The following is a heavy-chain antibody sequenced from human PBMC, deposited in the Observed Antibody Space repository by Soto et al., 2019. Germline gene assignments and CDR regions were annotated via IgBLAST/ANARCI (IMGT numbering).Heavy chain of an antibody. V-gene: IGHV4-38-2*01. CDR2: IHHSGST. Sequence: SETLSLTCDVSGYSITSGHYWGWTRQPPGKGLEWIGIIHHSGSTYYNPSLKSRVTISTDTSRNRFSLKLISVTAADTAVYYCARRIEMTTMKTGMDVWGQGTTVTVSS. CDR3: ARRIEMTTMKTGMDV. CDR1: GYSITSGHY. J-gene: IGHJ6*02.